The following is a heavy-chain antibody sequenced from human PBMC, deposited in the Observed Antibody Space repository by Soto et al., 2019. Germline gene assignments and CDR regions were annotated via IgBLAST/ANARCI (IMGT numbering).Heavy chain of an antibody. J-gene: IGHJ6*02. V-gene: IGHV3-23*01. CDR1: GFTFSSYA. Sequence: GGSLRLSCAASGFTFSSYAMSWVRQAPGKGLEWVSAISGSGGSTYYADSVKGRFTISRDNSKNTLYLQMNSLRAEDTAVYYCAKRSRVVYYYYGMDVWGQGTTVTVSS. D-gene: IGHD2-15*01. CDR2: ISGSGGST. CDR3: AKRSRVVYYYYGMDV.